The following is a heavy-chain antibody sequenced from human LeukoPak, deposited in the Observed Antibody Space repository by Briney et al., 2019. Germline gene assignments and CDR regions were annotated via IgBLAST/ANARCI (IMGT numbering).Heavy chain of an antibody. CDR2: INHSGST. CDR3: ARGKRSGYYFDY. J-gene: IGHJ4*02. V-gene: IGHV4-34*01. D-gene: IGHD3-22*01. Sequence: SETLSLTCAVYGGSFSGYYWSWIRQPPGKGLEWIGEINHSGSTNYNPSLKSRVTISVDTSKNQFSLKLSSVTAADTAVYYCARGKRSGYYFDYWGQGTLVTVSS. CDR1: GGSFSGYY.